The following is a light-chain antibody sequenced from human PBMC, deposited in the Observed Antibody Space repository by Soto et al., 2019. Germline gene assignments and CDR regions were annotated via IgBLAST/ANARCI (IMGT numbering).Light chain of an antibody. CDR2: DVN. CDR3: FSYAGSRV. V-gene: IGLV2-11*01. J-gene: IGLJ2*01. CDR1: SSYVGGYDY. Sequence: QSALTQPRSVSGSPGQSVTISCTGTSSYVGGYDYVSWYQQHPGKAPKLMIFDVNKRPSGVPDRFSGSKSGNTASLTISGLQPEDEADYSCFSYAGSRVFGGGTKLTVL.